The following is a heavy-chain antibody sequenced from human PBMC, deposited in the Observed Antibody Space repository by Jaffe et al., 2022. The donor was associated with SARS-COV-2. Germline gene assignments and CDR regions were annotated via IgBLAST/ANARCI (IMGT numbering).Heavy chain of an antibody. D-gene: IGHD1-26*01. V-gene: IGHV4-39*01. CDR1: GGSISSSSYY. J-gene: IGHJ3*02. CDR3: ASPTVGATDHDAFDI. Sequence: QLQLQESGPGLVKPSETLSLTCTVSGGSISSSSYYWGWIRQPPGKGLEWIGSIYYSGSTYYNPSLKSRVTISVDTSKNQFSLKLSSVTAADTAVYYCASPTVGATDHDAFDIWGQGTMVTVSS. CDR2: IYYSGST.